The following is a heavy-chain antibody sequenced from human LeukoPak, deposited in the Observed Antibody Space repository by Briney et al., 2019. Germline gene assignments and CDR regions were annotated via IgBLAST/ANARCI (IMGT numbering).Heavy chain of an antibody. V-gene: IGHV3-30*02. J-gene: IGHJ4*02. Sequence: GFLRLLLSAAGFFLKYHGIQWVRQAPGQGPGWVAFIRVGGTTQYYADSVKGRFTISRDNSKNTLYLQMNSLRPEDTALYYCAKILSVRPTYSSSWYADYWGQGTQVTVSS. CDR3: AKILSVRPTYSSSWYADY. CDR2: IRVGGTTQ. CDR1: GFFLKYHG. D-gene: IGHD6-13*01.